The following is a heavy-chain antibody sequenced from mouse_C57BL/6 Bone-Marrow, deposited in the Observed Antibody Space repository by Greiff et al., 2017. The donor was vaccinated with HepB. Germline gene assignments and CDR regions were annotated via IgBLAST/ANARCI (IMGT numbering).Heavy chain of an antibody. D-gene: IGHD1-1*01. CDR1: GYTFTSYW. V-gene: IGHV1-69*01. Sequence: QVQLQQSGAELVMPGASVKLSCKASGYTFTSYWMHWVKQRPGQGLEWIGEIDPSDSYTNYNQKFKGKSPLTVDKSSSTAYMQLSSLTSEDSAVYYCAREDTTVVADFDYWGQGTTLTVSS. J-gene: IGHJ2*01. CDR2: IDPSDSYT. CDR3: AREDTTVVADFDY.